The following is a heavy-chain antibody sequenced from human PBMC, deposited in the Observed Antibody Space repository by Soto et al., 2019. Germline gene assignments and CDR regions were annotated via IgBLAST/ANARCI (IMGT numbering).Heavy chain of an antibody. Sequence: VQLVESGGGVVQPGKSLRLSCAASGFTFSSYGMHWVRQAPGKGLEWVAVIWYDGSNKYYADSVKGRFTISRDNSKNTLYLQMNSLRAEDTAVYYCARGGVAGPFDYWGQGTLVTVSS. V-gene: IGHV3-33*01. CDR1: GFTFSSYG. D-gene: IGHD6-19*01. CDR2: IWYDGSNK. CDR3: ARGGVAGPFDY. J-gene: IGHJ4*02.